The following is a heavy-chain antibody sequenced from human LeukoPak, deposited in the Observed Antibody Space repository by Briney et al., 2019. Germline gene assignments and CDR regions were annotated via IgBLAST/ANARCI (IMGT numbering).Heavy chain of an antibody. CDR3: AKEYGYQSRYYFDY. CDR1: GFTFSSYW. J-gene: IGHJ4*02. CDR2: IKQDGSEK. Sequence: GGSLRLSCAASGFTFSSYWMSWVRQAPGKGLEWVANIKQDGSEKYYVDSVKGRFTISRDNAKNTLYLQMNSLRAEDTAVYYCAKEYGYQSRYYFDYWGQGTLVTVSS. D-gene: IGHD6-25*01. V-gene: IGHV3-7*03.